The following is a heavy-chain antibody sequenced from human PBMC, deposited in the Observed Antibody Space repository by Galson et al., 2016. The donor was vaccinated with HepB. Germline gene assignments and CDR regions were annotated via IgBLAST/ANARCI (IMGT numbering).Heavy chain of an antibody. CDR3: ANNYVDKDTGGPFEY. CDR2: ISPSSRYI. Sequence: SLRLSCAASGFTFNTYSINWVRQAPGKGLAWVSSISPSSRYIYYADSLKGRFTISRDDAKNTLYLQMNSLRAEDTAVYYCANNYVDKDTGGPFEYWGQGTLVTVSS. D-gene: IGHD4-11*01. J-gene: IGHJ4*02. V-gene: IGHV3-21*01. CDR1: GFTFNTYS.